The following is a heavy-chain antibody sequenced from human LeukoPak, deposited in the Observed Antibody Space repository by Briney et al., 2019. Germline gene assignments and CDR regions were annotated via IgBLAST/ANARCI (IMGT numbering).Heavy chain of an antibody. CDR1: GFIIGSYW. D-gene: IGHD2/OR15-2a*01. V-gene: IGHV3-7*01. CDR3: ARAGYYGDDAFDL. J-gene: IGHJ3*01. Sequence: GGSLRLSCVASGFIIGSYWMRWVRQAPGEGLEWLTNIRQDGSEKYYVDSVKGRLTISRDNAKNSLYLQMNNLTAGDTAIYYCARAGYYGDDAFDLWGQGTRVTVSS. CDR2: IRQDGSEK.